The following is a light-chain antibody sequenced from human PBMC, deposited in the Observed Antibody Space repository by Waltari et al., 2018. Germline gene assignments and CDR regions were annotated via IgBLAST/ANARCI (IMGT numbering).Light chain of an antibody. CDR1: GPHLRAGYD. CDR3: QSYDTSLSVV. CDR2: GST. Sequence: QSVLTQPPSVSGAPGQRVTLSCTGSGPHLRAGYDVHWYQQLPRAAPKPLIYGSTSRPLGVPARFFGSTSGTSASLAITGLQAEDEADYYCQSYDTSLSVVFGGGTKLTVL. J-gene: IGLJ3*02. V-gene: IGLV1-40*01.